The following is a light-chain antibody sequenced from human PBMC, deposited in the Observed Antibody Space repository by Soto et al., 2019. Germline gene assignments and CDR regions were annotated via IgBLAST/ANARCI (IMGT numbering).Light chain of an antibody. CDR3: QQYGSSPRT. CDR1: QSVSSSY. Sequence: EIVLTQSPGTLSLSPGERATLSCRASQSVSSSYLAWYQQKPGQAPRLLIYGASSRATGIPHRFSGSGSGTHFTLTISRLEPEDFAVYYCQQYGSSPRTFGQRTKVEIK. CDR2: GAS. V-gene: IGKV3-20*01. J-gene: IGKJ1*01.